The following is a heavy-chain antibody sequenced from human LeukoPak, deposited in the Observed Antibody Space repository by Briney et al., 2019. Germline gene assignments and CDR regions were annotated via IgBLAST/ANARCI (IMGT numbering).Heavy chain of an antibody. CDR2: IYPGDSDT. D-gene: IGHD2-15*01. Sequence: GESLKISCKGSGYSFSTYWIGWVRHMPGKGLEWMGIIYPGDSDTRYSPSFQGQVTISADKSITTAYLQWSSLKASDTAIYYCTRHRYCSGGTCYSDYWGQGTLVTVSS. CDR3: TRHRYCSGGTCYSDY. V-gene: IGHV5-51*01. J-gene: IGHJ4*02. CDR1: GYSFSTYW.